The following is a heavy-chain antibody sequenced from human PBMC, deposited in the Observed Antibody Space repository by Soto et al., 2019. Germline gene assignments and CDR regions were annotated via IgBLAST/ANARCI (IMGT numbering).Heavy chain of an antibody. CDR3: ARGGLTMVRRGGGGMDV. Sequence: SETLSLTCAVSGDTISSSSWWICVRQPPGKGLEWIGEIYHTGNTNYNPSLESRVTMSVDKSKTSFSLRLSSVTAADTAVYYCARGGLTMVRRGGGGMDVWCQGTRVTVSS. D-gene: IGHD3-10*01. CDR1: GDTISSSSW. V-gene: IGHV4-4*02. CDR2: IYHTGNT. J-gene: IGHJ6*02.